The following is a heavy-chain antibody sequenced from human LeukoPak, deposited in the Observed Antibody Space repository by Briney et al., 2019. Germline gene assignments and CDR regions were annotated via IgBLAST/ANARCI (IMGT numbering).Heavy chain of an antibody. V-gene: IGHV3-7*01. Sequence: GGSLRLSCAASGFTFSSYWMSWVRQAPGKGLEWVANIKQDGSEKYYVDSVKGRFTISRDNAKNSLYLQMNDLRPEDTAVYYCGRCAGTPQYYYYYYMDVWGKGTTVTVSS. J-gene: IGHJ6*03. D-gene: IGHD1/OR15-1a*01. CDR2: IKQDGSEK. CDR1: GFTFSSYW. CDR3: GRCAGTPQYYYYYYMDV.